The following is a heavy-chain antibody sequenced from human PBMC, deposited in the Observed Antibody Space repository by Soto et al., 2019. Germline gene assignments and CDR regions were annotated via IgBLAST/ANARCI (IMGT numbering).Heavy chain of an antibody. Sequence: QVQLQESGPGLVKPSQTLSLTCTVSGGSISSSGYNWSWIRQHPGKGLEWIGYIYYSGSTYYNPSLKGRVTXPXXXSXXQFSLKLSSVTAADTAVYFCARYGSGSYYPTTFDYWGQGTLVTVSS. CDR3: ARYGSGSYYPTTFDY. D-gene: IGHD3-10*01. J-gene: IGHJ4*02. CDR2: IYYSGST. CDR1: GGSISSSGYN. V-gene: IGHV4-31*03.